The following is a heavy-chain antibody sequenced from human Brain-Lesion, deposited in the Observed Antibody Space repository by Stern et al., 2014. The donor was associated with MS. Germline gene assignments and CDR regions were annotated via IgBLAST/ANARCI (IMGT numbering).Heavy chain of an antibody. Sequence: VQLVESGPGLVKPSETLSLTCTVSGGSIGRSSYYWGWIRQPPGKGLEWIGNIFYTGSTFYDPSLKSRVTISVDTSNHHFSLSLTSVTAADTAVYYCARGAGVFDSWGQGTLVTVSP. CDR3: ARGAGVFDS. D-gene: IGHD6-19*01. J-gene: IGHJ4*02. CDR1: GGSIGRSSYY. CDR2: IFYTGST. V-gene: IGHV4-39*02.